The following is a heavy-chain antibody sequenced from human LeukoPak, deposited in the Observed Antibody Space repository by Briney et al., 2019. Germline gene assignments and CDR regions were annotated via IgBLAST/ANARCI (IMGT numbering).Heavy chain of an antibody. D-gene: IGHD2/OR15-2a*01. Sequence: GGSLRLSCAASGFTFSTFGMNWVRQAPAKGLEWVSYISSSSTIYHADSVKCRFTISRDNAKNSLYLQMNILRDEDTAVYYGASPQESGTTSFVGYWGQGTLVTDSS. CDR2: ISSSSTI. CDR1: GFTFSTFG. V-gene: IGHV3-48*02. J-gene: IGHJ4*02. CDR3: ASPQESGTTSFVGY.